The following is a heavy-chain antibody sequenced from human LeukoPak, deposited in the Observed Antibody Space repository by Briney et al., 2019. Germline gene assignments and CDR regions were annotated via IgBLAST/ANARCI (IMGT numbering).Heavy chain of an antibody. Sequence: GGSLRLSCAASGFTFSSYGMHWVRQAPGKGLEWVAVIWYDGSNKYYADSVKGRFTISRENSKNTLYLQMNSLRAEDTAVYYCARDLLLEWLLFDYYYYGMDVWGQGTTVTVSS. V-gene: IGHV3-33*01. CDR2: IWYDGSNK. D-gene: IGHD3-3*01. J-gene: IGHJ6*02. CDR3: ARDLLLEWLLFDYYYYGMDV. CDR1: GFTFSSYG.